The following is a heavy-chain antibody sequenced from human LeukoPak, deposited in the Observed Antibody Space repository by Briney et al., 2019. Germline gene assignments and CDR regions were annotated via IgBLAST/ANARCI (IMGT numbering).Heavy chain of an antibody. J-gene: IGHJ4*02. CDR1: GFTFSSHA. CDR2: ISNSGGST. D-gene: IGHD3-22*01. Sequence: GGSLRLSCAASGFTFSSHAMSWVRQAPGKGLEWVSVISNSGGSTYYADSVKGRFTISRDNAKNSLYLQMNSLRAEDTAVYYCARRPSPFDSSGYYHLVDWGQGTLVTVSS. V-gene: IGHV3-23*01. CDR3: ARRPSPFDSSGYYHLVD.